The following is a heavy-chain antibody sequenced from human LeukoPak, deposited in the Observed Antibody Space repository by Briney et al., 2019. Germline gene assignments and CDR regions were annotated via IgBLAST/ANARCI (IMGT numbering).Heavy chain of an antibody. J-gene: IGHJ5*02. Sequence: SETLSLTCTVSGGSISSYYWSWIRQPPGKGLEWIGYIYYSGSTNYNPSLKSRVTISVDTSKNQFSLKLSSVTAADTAVYYCARDRGDCSSSSCDDEDNNWFDPWGQGTLVTVSS. V-gene: IGHV4-59*01. CDR1: GGSISSYY. D-gene: IGHD2-2*01. CDR3: ARDRGDCSSSSCDDEDNNWFDP. CDR2: IYYSGST.